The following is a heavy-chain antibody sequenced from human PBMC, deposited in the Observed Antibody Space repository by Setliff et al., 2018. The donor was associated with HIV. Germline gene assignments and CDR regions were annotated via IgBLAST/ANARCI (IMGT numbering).Heavy chain of an antibody. CDR3: ARPRMFDSFDI. D-gene: IGHD3-10*02. CDR1: GYMMFGYK. V-gene: IGHV1-2*06. Sequence: ASVKVSCKAGGYMMFGYKMSWLRQAPGQGLEWIGRISPQNGVAEYAPKFLGRVTMTLDTSISTAFLEIPRLTSDDAAVYYCARPRMFDSFDIWGQGTMVTVSS. CDR2: ISPQNGVA. J-gene: IGHJ3*02.